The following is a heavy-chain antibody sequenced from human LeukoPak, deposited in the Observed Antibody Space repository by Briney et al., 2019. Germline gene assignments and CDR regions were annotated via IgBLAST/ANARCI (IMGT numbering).Heavy chain of an antibody. Sequence: SETLSLTCTVSGYSISSGYYWGWIRQPPGKGLEWIGSIYHSGSTDYNPSLKSRVTISVDTSKNQFSLKLSSVTAADTAVYYCARDIAVANRFEFDYWGQGTLVTVSS. J-gene: IGHJ4*02. D-gene: IGHD6-19*01. CDR2: IYHSGST. V-gene: IGHV4-38-2*02. CDR3: ARDIAVANRFEFDY. CDR1: GYSISSGYY.